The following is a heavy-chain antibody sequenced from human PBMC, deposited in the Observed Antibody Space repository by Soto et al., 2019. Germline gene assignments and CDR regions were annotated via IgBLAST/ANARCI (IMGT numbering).Heavy chain of an antibody. CDR2: ISSSSSTI. CDR3: ARDTQDDFWSGYYRDY. Sequence: EVQLVESGGGLVQPGGSLRLSCAASGFTFSSYSMNWVRQAPGKGLEWVSYISSSSSTIYYADSVKGRFTISRDNAKNSLYLQMNSLRDEDTAVYYFARDTQDDFWSGYYRDYWGQGTLVTVSS. CDR1: GFTFSSYS. D-gene: IGHD3-3*01. V-gene: IGHV3-48*02. J-gene: IGHJ4*02.